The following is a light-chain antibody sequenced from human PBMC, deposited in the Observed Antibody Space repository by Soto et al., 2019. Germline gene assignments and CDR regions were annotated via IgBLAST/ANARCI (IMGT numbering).Light chain of an antibody. CDR1: SSDSGGYQY. CDR3: ISFRSSSRLEV. CDR2: DVS. V-gene: IGLV2-14*03. Sequence: QSALTQPASVSGSPGQSITISCTGVSSDSGGYQYVSWYQQHPGKAPKLLIYDVSNRPSGVSNRFSGSGSGTTASLTISGLQADDAADYFCISFRSSSRLEVFGTGTKLTVL. J-gene: IGLJ1*01.